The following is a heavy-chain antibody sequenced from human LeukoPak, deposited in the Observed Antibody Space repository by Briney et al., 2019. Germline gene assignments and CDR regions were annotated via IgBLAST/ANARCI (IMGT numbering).Heavy chain of an antibody. CDR3: AREGYSSGGYAFDI. J-gene: IGHJ3*02. D-gene: IGHD6-25*01. CDR1: GGSISSYD. CDR2: IYYSGST. V-gene: IGHV4-59*01. Sequence: PSETLSLTCTASGGSISSYDWSWIRQPPGKGLEWVGYIYYSGSTNYNPSLMSRVTISVDTSNNQFSLLLITVLAADATAVYYAREGYSSGGYAFDIWGQGTMVTVSS.